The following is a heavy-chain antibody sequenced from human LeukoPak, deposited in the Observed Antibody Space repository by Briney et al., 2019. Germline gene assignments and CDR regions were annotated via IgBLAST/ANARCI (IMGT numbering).Heavy chain of an antibody. D-gene: IGHD5-18*01. J-gene: IGHJ4*02. CDR1: GFTLSNYA. CDR2: ISTDGKDK. CDR3: AKDQKWDTADYYFDS. Sequence: GGSLSLSCAASGFTLSNYAMHWVRQAPGKGLEWVTVISTDGKDKKYADSVKGRFAISRDNSKNTLDLQMNSLRAEDTAVYYCAKDQKWDTADYYFDSWGQGTLVTVSS. V-gene: IGHV3-30*18.